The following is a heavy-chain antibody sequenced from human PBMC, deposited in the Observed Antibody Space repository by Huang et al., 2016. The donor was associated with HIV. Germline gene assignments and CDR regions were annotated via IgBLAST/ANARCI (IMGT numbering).Heavy chain of an antibody. CDR1: GGSISTGGYY. D-gene: IGHD6-19*01. CDR2: FYYSGCT. V-gene: IGHV4-39*01. J-gene: IGHJ4*02. CDR3: ARQDTSGWYADPYYFDY. Sequence: QLQLQESGPGLVKPSETLSLTCTVSGGSISTGGYYWGWFRQPPGKGLAWIGSFYYSGCTSYNPTLKSRVTISVDTSKSQFSLKWSAVTAAGTAVYYCARQDTSGWYADPYYFDYWGQGTLVTVSS.